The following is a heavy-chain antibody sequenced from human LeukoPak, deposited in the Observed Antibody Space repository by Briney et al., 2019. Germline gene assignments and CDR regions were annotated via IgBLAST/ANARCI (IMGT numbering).Heavy chain of an antibody. CDR2: IKEDGSEK. Sequence: GGSLRLSCAASGFTVSSNYMSWVRQAPGRGLEWVANIKEDGSEKYYVDSVRGRFTISRDNAKNSLYLQMNSLRAEDTAVYYCAREVAAYYFDYWGQGTLVTVSS. CDR1: GFTVSSNY. CDR3: AREVAAYYFDY. J-gene: IGHJ4*02. D-gene: IGHD6-25*01. V-gene: IGHV3-7*01.